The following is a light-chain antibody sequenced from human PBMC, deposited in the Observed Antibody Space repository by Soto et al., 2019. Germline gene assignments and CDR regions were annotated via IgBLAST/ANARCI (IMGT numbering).Light chain of an antibody. Sequence: DIQMTQSPSTLSASVGDRVTITCRASQSISSWLAWYQQKPGKVPKLLIYKASSSESGVPSRFSGSGSGTEFTLTISSLQPDDFATYYCQQYNSYSRTFGQGTKVEIK. CDR3: QQYNSYSRT. CDR1: QSISSW. CDR2: KAS. V-gene: IGKV1-5*03. J-gene: IGKJ1*01.